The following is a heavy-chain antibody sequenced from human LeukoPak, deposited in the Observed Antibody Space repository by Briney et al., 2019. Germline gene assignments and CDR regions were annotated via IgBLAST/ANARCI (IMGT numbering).Heavy chain of an antibody. CDR3: ARDGTYTDYDPDFDI. D-gene: IGHD5-12*01. CDR2: IKQDGSEK. Sequence: GGSLRLSCAASGFTFSRFWMSWVRQAPGNGLEWVANIKQDGSEKYYVDSVKGRFTISRDNAKNSLYLQMNSLRAEDTAVFYCARDGTYTDYDPDFDIWGQGTLVTVSS. CDR1: GFTFSRFW. J-gene: IGHJ4*02. V-gene: IGHV3-7*04.